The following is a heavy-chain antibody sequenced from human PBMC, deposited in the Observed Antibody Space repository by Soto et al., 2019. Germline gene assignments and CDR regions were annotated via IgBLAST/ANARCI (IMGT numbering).Heavy chain of an antibody. CDR1: GFTFSSYG. V-gene: IGHV3-30*18. CDR3: GKVSTYYYDSTFDY. Sequence: GGSLRLSCAASGFTFSSYGMHWDRQAPGKGLEWVAIISYDGNYKHHADSVKGRFTISRDNSKNTLYLQMNSLRAEDTAVYYCGKVSTYYYDSTFDYWGQGTLVTVSS. J-gene: IGHJ4*02. D-gene: IGHD3-22*01. CDR2: ISYDGNYK.